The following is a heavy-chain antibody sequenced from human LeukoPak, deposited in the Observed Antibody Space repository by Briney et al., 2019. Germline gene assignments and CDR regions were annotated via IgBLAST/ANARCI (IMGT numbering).Heavy chain of an antibody. J-gene: IGHJ6*03. V-gene: IGHV4-34*01. CDR1: GGSFSDYY. D-gene: IGHD3-3*01. Sequence: PSETLSLTCAVYGGSFSDYYWSWIRQPPGKGPEWIGEINHSGSTNYNPSLKSRVTISVDTSKTLFSLKLSSVTAADTAVYYCARASRFLVRYYMDVWGKGTTVTVSS. CDR2: INHSGST. CDR3: ARASRFLVRYYMDV.